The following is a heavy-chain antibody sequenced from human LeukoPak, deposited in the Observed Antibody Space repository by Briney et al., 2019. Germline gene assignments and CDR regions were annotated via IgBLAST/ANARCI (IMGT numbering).Heavy chain of an antibody. V-gene: IGHV4-31*03. Sequence: SETLSLTCTVSGGAVSSGSYYWSWSRQPPGKGLEWIGYIYYSGSTYYNPSLKSRVTISVDTSKNQFSLKLSSVTAADTAVYYCARVLYDYALDYWGQGTLVTVSS. D-gene: IGHD3-16*01. CDR1: GGAVSSGSYY. J-gene: IGHJ4*02. CDR2: IYYSGST. CDR3: ARVLYDYALDY.